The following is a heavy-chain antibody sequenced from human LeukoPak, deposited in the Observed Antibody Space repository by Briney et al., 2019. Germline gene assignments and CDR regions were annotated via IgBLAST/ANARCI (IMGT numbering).Heavy chain of an antibody. CDR3: ARHAARGSSPGAYYYYMDV. CDR2: IYTSGST. V-gene: IGHV4-4*09. D-gene: IGHD6-6*01. J-gene: IGHJ6*03. CDR1: GGSISSYY. Sequence: PSETLSLTCTVSGGSISSYYWSWIRQPPGKGLEWIGYIYTSGSTNYNPSLESRVTISVDTSKNQFSLKLSSVTAADTAVYYCARHAARGSSPGAYYYYMDVWGKGTTVTVSS.